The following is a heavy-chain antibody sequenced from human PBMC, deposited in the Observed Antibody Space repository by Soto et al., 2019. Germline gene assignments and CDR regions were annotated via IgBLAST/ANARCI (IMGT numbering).Heavy chain of an antibody. CDR1: GGSFSGYY. V-gene: IGHV4-34*01. J-gene: IGHJ6*02. Sequence: WETLSLTCAVYGGSFSGYYWSWIRQPPGKGLEWIGEINHSGSTNYNPSLKSRVTISVDTSKNQFSLKLSSVTAADTAVYYYARGTGDMDVWGQGTTVTVSS. D-gene: IGHD7-27*01. CDR2: INHSGST. CDR3: ARGTGDMDV.